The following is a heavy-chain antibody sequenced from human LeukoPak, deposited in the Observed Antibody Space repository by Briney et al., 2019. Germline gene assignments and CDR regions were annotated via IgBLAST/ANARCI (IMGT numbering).Heavy chain of an antibody. CDR2: ISWNSGSI. V-gene: IGHV3-9*01. J-gene: IGHJ4*02. CDR3: AKDISAGDCPDY. D-gene: IGHD2-21*02. CDR1: GFTFDDYA. Sequence: PGGSLRLSCVASGFTFDDYAMHWVRQAPGKGLEWVSGISWNSGSIGYADSVKGRFTISRDNSKNTLYLQMNSLRAEDTAVYYCAKDISAGDCPDYWGQGTLVTVSS.